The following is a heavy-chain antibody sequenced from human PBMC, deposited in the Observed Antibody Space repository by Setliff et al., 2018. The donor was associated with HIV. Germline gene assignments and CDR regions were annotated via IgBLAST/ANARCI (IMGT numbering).Heavy chain of an antibody. J-gene: IGHJ5*02. V-gene: IGHV4-34*01. CDR1: GGSFTNYF. CDR3: ASRIYYYDSSRILREEGFDP. Sequence: PSETLSLTCAVYGGSFTNYFWSWIRQSPGKGLEWIGEINHSGRTKYNPSLKSRVTMSVDTSKNQFSLKLNSVTAADTAVYYCASRIYYYDSSRILREEGFDPWGQGTLVTVSS. CDR2: INHSGRT. D-gene: IGHD3-22*01.